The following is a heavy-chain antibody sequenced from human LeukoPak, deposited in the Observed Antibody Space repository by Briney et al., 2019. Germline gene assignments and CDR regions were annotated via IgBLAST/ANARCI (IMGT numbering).Heavy chain of an antibody. Sequence: PGGSLRLSCVASGFSFSSYWMSWVRQTPGKGLEWVANIKQEGSARYYVDSVTGRFTISRDNAMNSLYLQMNSLRAEDTAVYYCARDRSNIAASDGWFDPWGQGTLVTVSS. CDR1: GFSFSSYW. V-gene: IGHV3-7*01. D-gene: IGHD6-13*01. CDR2: IKQEGSAR. CDR3: ARDRSNIAASDGWFDP. J-gene: IGHJ5*02.